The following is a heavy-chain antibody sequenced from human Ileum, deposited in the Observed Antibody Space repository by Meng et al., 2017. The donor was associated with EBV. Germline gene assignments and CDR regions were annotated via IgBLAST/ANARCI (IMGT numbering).Heavy chain of an antibody. CDR1: GDSISSDSW. D-gene: IGHD1-7*01. V-gene: IGHV4-4*02. CDR3: GRDQGRELINH. CDR2: VYHRGDT. Sequence: QGQLQEAGPGLVKPSGTLSLTCTVSGDSISSDSWWSWVRQPPGKGLEWIGEVYHRGDTNYNPSLKSRVDISVDKSKNQFYLSLFSVTAADTAVYYCGRDQGRELINHWGQGTLVTVSS. J-gene: IGHJ4*02.